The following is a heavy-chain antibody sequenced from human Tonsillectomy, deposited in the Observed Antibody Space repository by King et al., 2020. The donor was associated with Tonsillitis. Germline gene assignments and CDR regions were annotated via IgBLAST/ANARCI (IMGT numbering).Heavy chain of an antibody. CDR3: ATNRIAVSNTPYYFEY. J-gene: IGHJ4*02. CDR1: GFTFTTYG. D-gene: IGHD6-19*01. V-gene: IGHV3-21*01. Sequence: VQLVESGGGLVKPGGSLRLSCTASGFTFTTYGWNWVRQAPGKGLEWVSFISGNSDYTYFADSVKGRFTISRANAKHSLYLQMNSLRAEDTAVYFCATNRIAVSNTPYYFEYWGQGSLVTVSS. CDR2: ISGNSDYT.